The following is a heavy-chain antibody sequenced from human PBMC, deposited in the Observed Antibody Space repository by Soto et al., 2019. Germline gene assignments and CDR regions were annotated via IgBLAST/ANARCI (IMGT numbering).Heavy chain of an antibody. Sequence: GGSLRLSCSASGFTFSGSAMHWVRQASGKGLEWVGRIRSKANSYATAYAASVKGRFTISRDDSKNTAYLQMNSLKTEDTAVYYCTTTPPYSYDFQGPDIWGQGTMVTVSS. D-gene: IGHD5-18*01. CDR1: GFTFSGSA. CDR3: TTTPPYSYDFQGPDI. V-gene: IGHV3-73*01. J-gene: IGHJ3*02. CDR2: IRSKANSYAT.